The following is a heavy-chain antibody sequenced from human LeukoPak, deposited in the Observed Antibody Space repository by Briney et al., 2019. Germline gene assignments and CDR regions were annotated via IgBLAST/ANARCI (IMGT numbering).Heavy chain of an antibody. D-gene: IGHD5-12*01. Sequence: GGSLRLSCAAFGFTFSSYTMNWVRQAPGKGLEWVSSISSSGSYIYYADSLKGRFTISRDNAKNSLYLQMNSLRAKDTAVYYCARPGYSGYMIGYYFDYWGQGTLVTVSS. CDR3: ARPGYSGYMIGYYFDY. J-gene: IGHJ4*02. CDR1: GFTFSSYT. CDR2: ISSSGSYI. V-gene: IGHV3-21*06.